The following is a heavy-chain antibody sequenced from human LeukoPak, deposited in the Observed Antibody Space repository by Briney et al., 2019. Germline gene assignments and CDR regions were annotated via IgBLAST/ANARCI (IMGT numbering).Heavy chain of an antibody. V-gene: IGHV3-48*03. CDR3: ARVPWIQLWVYYFDY. J-gene: IGHJ4*02. CDR2: ISSSGSTI. CDR1: GFTFSSYE. D-gene: IGHD5-18*01. Sequence: GGSLRLSCAASGFTFSSYEMNWVRQAPGKGLEWVSYISSSGSTIYYADSVKGRFTISRDNAKNSLYLQMNSLRAEDTAVYYCARVPWIQLWVYYFDYWGQGTLVTVSS.